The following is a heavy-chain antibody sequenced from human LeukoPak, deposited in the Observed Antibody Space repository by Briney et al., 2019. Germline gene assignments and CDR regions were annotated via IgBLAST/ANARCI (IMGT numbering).Heavy chain of an antibody. V-gene: IGHV4-59*01. CDR2: IYYSGST. CDR1: GGSISSYY. D-gene: IGHD5-18*01. J-gene: IGHJ3*02. CDR3: ARGSGYSYGYDAFDI. Sequence: PSETLSLTCTVSGGSISSYYWSWIRQPPGKGLEWIGYIYYSGSTNYNPSLKSRDTISVDTSKNQFSLKLSSVTAADTAVYYCARGSGYSYGYDAFDIWGQGTMVTVSS.